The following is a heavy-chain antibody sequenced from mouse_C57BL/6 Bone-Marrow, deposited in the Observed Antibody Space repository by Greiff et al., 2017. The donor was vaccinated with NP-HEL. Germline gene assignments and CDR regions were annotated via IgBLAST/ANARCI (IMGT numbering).Heavy chain of an antibody. J-gene: IGHJ1*03. D-gene: IGHD2-4*01. CDR2: ISDGGSYT. Sequence: EVMLVESGGGLVKPGGSLKLSCAASGFTFSSYAMSWVRQTPEKRLEWVATISDGGSYTYYPDNVKGRFTISRDNAKNNLYLQMSNLKSEDTAMYYCARPIYYDYDEDWYFDVWGTGTTVTVSS. V-gene: IGHV5-4*03. CDR3: ARPIYYDYDEDWYFDV. CDR1: GFTFSSYA.